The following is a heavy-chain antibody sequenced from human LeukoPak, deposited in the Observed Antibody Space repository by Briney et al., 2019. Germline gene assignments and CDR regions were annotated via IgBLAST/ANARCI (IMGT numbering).Heavy chain of an antibody. CDR2: IKEDGSEK. D-gene: IGHD3-22*01. V-gene: IGHV3-7*03. CDR3: ARESPYYYDSPDAFDI. CDR1: GFTFSNYW. Sequence: GGSLRLSCAASGFTFSNYWMSWVRQAPGKGLEWVANIKEDGSEKYYVDSVKGRFTISRDNAKNSLYLQMNSLRAEDTAVYYCARESPYYYDSPDAFDIWGQGTMVTVSS. J-gene: IGHJ3*02.